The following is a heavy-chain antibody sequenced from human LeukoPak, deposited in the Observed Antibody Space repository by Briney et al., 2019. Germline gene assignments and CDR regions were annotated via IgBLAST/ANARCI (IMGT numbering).Heavy chain of an antibody. CDR1: GFTFMTYW. CDR3: ARDWLAGNPYHAFDL. J-gene: IGHJ3*01. Sequence: GGSLRLSCAASGFTFMTYWMSWVRQAPGKGLEWVANIKEDGSEEYYVGSVKGRFSISRDNAKNSLYLQMNSLRAEDTAVYYCARDWLAGNPYHAFDLWGKGTMVTVS. V-gene: IGHV3-7*01. D-gene: IGHD3-22*01. CDR2: IKEDGSEE.